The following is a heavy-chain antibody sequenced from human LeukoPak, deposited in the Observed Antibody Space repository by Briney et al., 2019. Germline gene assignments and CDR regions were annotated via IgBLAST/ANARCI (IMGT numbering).Heavy chain of an antibody. CDR3: ARGAHYYDSSGYYLGY. CDR2: MNPNSGNT. J-gene: IGHJ4*02. D-gene: IGHD3-22*01. Sequence: ASVTVSFTASGYTFTSYDINWVRQATGQGLEWMGWMNPNSGNTGYAQKFQGRVTMTRNTSISTAYMELSSLRSEDTAVYYCARGAHYYDSSGYYLGYWGQGTLVTVSS. V-gene: IGHV1-8*01. CDR1: GYTFTSYD.